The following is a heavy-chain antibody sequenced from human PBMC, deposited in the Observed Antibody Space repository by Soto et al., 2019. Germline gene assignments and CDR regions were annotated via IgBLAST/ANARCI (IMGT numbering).Heavy chain of an antibody. CDR3: AGGSGWLTEY. J-gene: IGHJ4*02. CDR1: GFTFSRYW. D-gene: IGHD6-19*01. Sequence: EVQVVESGRGLVQPGGSLRLSCVASGFTFSRYWMSWVRQAPGKGLEWVSNTNQDGSNKYHADSVRGRFTVSRGNAKNSVFLEMNSLRAEDTAVYYCAGGSGWLTEYWGQGTLVTVSS. V-gene: IGHV3-7*05. CDR2: TNQDGSNK.